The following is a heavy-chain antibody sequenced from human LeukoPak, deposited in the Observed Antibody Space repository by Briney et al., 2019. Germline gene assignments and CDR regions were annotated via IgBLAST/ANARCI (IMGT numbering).Heavy chain of an antibody. J-gene: IGHJ3*02. Sequence: ASVKASCKASGYTFTSYYMHWVRQAPGQGLEWMRTINPSGGSTSYAQKFQGRVTMTRDTSTSTVYMELSSLRSEDTAVYYCARARRDGYNGDAFDIWGQGTMVTVSS. V-gene: IGHV1-46*01. CDR2: INPSGGST. CDR3: ARARRDGYNGDAFDI. CDR1: GYTFTSYY. D-gene: IGHD5-24*01.